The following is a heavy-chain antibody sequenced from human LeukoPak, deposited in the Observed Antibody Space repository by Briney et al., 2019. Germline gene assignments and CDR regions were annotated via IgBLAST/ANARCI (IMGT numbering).Heavy chain of an antibody. J-gene: IGHJ5*02. V-gene: IGHV1-46*01. D-gene: IGHD3-3*01. Sequence: ASVKVSCKASGYTFTSYYMHWVRQAPGQGLEWMGIINPSGGSTSYAQKFQGRVTMTRDTSTSTVYVELSSLRSEDTAVYYCATVLSTRITIFGGYDPWGQGTLVTVSS. CDR3: ATVLSTRITIFGGYDP. CDR1: GYTFTSYY. CDR2: INPSGGST.